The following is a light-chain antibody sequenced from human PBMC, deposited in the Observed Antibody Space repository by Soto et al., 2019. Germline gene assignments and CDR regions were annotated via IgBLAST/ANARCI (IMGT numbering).Light chain of an antibody. V-gene: IGKV1-39*01. CDR1: QNIANY. J-gene: IGKJ2*01. CDR2: AAS. Sequence: DIQMTQSPSSLSASVGDRVTITCRASQNIANYLNWYQQKPGKAPNLLIYAASDLQSGVPSRFSGSGSGTDFTLTISSLQPEDSATCYCQQSYSAPYTFGQGTKLQIK. CDR3: QQSYSAPYT.